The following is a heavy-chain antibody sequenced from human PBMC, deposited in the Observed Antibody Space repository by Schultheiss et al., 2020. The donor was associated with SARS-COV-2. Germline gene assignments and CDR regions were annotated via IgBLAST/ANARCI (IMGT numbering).Heavy chain of an antibody. J-gene: IGHJ4*02. CDR3: AREGWNYLRGDY. CDR1: GYTFTGYY. D-gene: IGHD1-7*01. V-gene: IGHV1-2*06. Sequence: ASVKVSCKASGYTFTGYYMHWVRQAPGQGLEWMGRINPNSGGTNYAQKLQGRVTMTTDTSTSTAYMELRSLRSDDTAVYYCAREGWNYLRGDYWGQGTLVTVSS. CDR2: INPNSGGT.